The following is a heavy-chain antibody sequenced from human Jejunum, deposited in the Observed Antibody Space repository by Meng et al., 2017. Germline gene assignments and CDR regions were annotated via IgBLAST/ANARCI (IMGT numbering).Heavy chain of an antibody. V-gene: IGHV3-11*04. J-gene: IGHJ4*02. CDR3: ARGGGYYFDY. D-gene: IGHD2-15*01. CDR2: ISSTGSDI. Sequence: GESLRLSCAASGFSFSDYYMSWIRQAPGKGHEWVSYISSTGSDINYPDFVKGRFTISRDNAKNSLYMQMNSLRDEDTAVYYCARGGGYYFDYWGQGTLVTVSS. CDR1: GFSFSDYY.